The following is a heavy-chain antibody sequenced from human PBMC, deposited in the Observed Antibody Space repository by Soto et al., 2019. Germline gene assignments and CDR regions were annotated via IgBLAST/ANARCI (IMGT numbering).Heavy chain of an antibody. CDR3: ARGNWNEEGYYYVMDV. CDR2: TYYRSKWYS. D-gene: IGHD1-1*01. CDR1: GDSVARNSGA. V-gene: IGHV6-1*01. Sequence: PSQTLSLTCAISGDSVARNSGAWNWIRQSPSGGLQWLGRTYYRSKWYSEYAPSVKSRITINPDTAKNQFALQLKSVTPDDSGVYYCARGNWNEEGYYYVMDVWSQG. J-gene: IGHJ6*02.